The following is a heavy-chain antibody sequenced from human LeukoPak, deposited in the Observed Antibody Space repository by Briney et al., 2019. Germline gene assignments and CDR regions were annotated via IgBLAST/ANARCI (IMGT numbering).Heavy chain of an antibody. CDR2: IIPIFGSA. V-gene: IGHV1-69*05. CDR3: ARGPRAYYYYYMDV. Sequence: SVRVSCKASGDTFINYAISWVRQAPGQGREWMGGIIPIFGSANYAQKFQGRVTITTDESTSTAYMELSSLRSEGTAVYYCARGPRAYYYYYMDVWGKGTTVTVSS. CDR1: GDTFINYA. J-gene: IGHJ6*03.